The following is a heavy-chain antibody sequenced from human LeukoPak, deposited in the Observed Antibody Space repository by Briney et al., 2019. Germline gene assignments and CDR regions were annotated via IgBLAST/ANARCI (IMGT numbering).Heavy chain of an antibody. V-gene: IGHV4-59*01. CDR2: IYYSGST. CDR3: ARSEFLWFEDTTMGGFDY. D-gene: IGHD3-10*01. J-gene: IGHJ4*02. CDR1: GGSISSYY. Sequence: PSETLSLTCTVSGGSISSYYWSWIRQPPGKGLEWIGYIYYSGSTNYNPSLKSRVTTSVDTSKNQFSLKLSSVTAADTAVYYCARSEFLWFEDTTMGGFDYWGQGTLVTVSS.